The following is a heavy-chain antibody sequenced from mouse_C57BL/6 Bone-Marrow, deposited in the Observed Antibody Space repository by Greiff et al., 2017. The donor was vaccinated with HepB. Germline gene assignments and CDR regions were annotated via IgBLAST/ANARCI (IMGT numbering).Heavy chain of an antibody. V-gene: IGHV5-17*01. D-gene: IGHD2-1*01. J-gene: IGHJ1*03. Sequence: EVKLMESGGGLVKPGGSLKLSCAASGFTFSDYGMHWVRQAPEKGLEWVAYISSGSSTIYYADTVKGRFTISRENAKNTLFLQMTSLRSEDTAMYYCARGGNYGYFDVWGTGTTVTVSS. CDR3: ARGGNYGYFDV. CDR1: GFTFSDYG. CDR2: ISSGSSTI.